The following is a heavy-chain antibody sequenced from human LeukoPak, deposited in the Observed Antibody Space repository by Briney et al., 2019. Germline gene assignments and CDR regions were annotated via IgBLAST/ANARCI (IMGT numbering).Heavy chain of an antibody. Sequence: GESLRISCKGSGYSFTSYWISWVRQMPGKGQEWMGRIDPSDSYTNYSPSFQGHVTISADKSISTAYLQWSSLKASDTAMYYCARIYSPYYDSSGYYPGDWFDPWGQGTLVTVSS. CDR1: GYSFTSYW. J-gene: IGHJ5*02. CDR2: IDPSDSYT. V-gene: IGHV5-10-1*01. CDR3: ARIYSPYYDSSGYYPGDWFDP. D-gene: IGHD3-22*01.